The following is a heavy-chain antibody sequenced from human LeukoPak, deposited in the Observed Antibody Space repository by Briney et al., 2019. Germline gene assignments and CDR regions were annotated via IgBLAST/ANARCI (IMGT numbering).Heavy chain of an antibody. J-gene: IGHJ5*02. CDR3: ARGEPRITMVRGVIITPDWFDP. D-gene: IGHD3-10*01. Sequence: SETLSLTCAVYGGSFNGYYWSWTRQPPWKGLEWIGEINHSGSTNYNPSLKSRVTISVDTSKNQFSLKLSSVTAADTAVYYCARGEPRITMVRGVIITPDWFDPWGQGTLVTVSS. CDR2: INHSGST. CDR1: GGSFNGYY. V-gene: IGHV4-34*01.